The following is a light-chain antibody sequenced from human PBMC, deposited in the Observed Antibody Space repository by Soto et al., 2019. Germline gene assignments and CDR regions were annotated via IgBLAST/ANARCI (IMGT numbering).Light chain of an antibody. J-gene: IGLJ2*01. CDR1: SSDVGGYNY. V-gene: IGLV2-14*01. CDR3: SSYTSSSTLDVV. CDR2: EVS. Sequence: QSALTQPASVSGSPGQSITIFCTGTSSDVGGYNYVSWYQQYPGKAPKLMIYEVSNRPSGVSKRFSGSKSGNTASLTISGLQAEDEADYYCSSYTSSSTLDVVFGGGTKLTVL.